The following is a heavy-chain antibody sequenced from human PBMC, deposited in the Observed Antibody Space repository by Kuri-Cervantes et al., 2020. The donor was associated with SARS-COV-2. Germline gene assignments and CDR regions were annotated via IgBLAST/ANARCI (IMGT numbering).Heavy chain of an antibody. CDR1: GFSFSTYW. V-gene: IGHV3-7*03. CDR3: VRGTGDYSGARSFFDS. J-gene: IGHJ4*02. Sequence: GGSLRLSCAASGFSFSTYWMNWVRQAPGKGLEWVANIKQDDTEYYYVDSVRGRFTISRDNAKNSMYLQMNSLRAEDTAIYYCVRGTGDYSGARSFFDSWGQGTPVTVSS. D-gene: IGHD4-11*01. CDR2: IKQDDTEY.